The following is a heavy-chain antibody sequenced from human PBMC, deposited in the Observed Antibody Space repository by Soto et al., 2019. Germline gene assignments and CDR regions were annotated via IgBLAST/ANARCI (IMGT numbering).Heavy chain of an antibody. Sequence: QVQLVESGGGVVQPGRSLRLSCAASGFTFSSYGMHWVRQAPGKGLEGVAVISYDGSNKYYADSVKGRFTISRDNSKNTLYLQMNSLRAEDTAVYYCAKDIVATSNDYWGQGTLVTVSS. CDR1: GFTFSSYG. CDR2: ISYDGSNK. CDR3: AKDIVATSNDY. D-gene: IGHD5-12*01. J-gene: IGHJ4*02. V-gene: IGHV3-30*18.